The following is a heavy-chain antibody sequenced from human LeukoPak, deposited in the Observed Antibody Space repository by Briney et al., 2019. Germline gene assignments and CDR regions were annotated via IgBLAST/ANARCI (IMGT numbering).Heavy chain of an antibody. Sequence: ASVKVSCKASGYTFTGYYMHWVRQATGQGLEWLGWMNPNNANTDYAQKFQGRVTLTRNTSISTAYMELSSLRSEDTAVYFCTRGGPVAGTHKYFQHWGQGTLVTVSS. D-gene: IGHD6-19*01. V-gene: IGHV1-8*02. CDR2: MNPNNANT. J-gene: IGHJ1*01. CDR1: GYTFTGYY. CDR3: TRGGPVAGTHKYFQH.